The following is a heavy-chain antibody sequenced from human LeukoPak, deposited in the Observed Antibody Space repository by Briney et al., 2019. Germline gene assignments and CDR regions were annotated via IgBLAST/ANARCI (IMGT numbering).Heavy chain of an antibody. CDR3: ARVGEAMVRGVISYYFDY. CDR1: GGSISSGGYY. J-gene: IGHJ4*02. V-gene: IGHV4-31*03. CDR2: IYYSGST. D-gene: IGHD3-10*01. Sequence: SETLSLTCTVSGGSISSGGYYWSWIRQHPGKGLEWIGYIYYSGSTYYNPSLKSRVTISVDTSKNQFSLKLSSVTAADTAAYYCARVGEAMVRGVISYYFDYWGQGTLVTVSS.